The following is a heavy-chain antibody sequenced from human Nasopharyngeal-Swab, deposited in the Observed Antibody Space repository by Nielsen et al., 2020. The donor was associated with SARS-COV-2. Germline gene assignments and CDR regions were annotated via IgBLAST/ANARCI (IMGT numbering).Heavy chain of an antibody. CDR3: AKLAYILTGYPDY. V-gene: IGHV3-23*01. D-gene: IGHD3-9*01. J-gene: IGHJ4*02. CDR1: GFTFSSYA. CDR2: ISGSGGST. Sequence: GVLKISCAASGFTFSSYAMSWVRQAPGKGLGWVSAISGSGGSTYYADSVKGRFTISRDNSKNTLYLQMNSLRAEDTAVYYCAKLAYILTGYPDYWGQGTLVTVSS.